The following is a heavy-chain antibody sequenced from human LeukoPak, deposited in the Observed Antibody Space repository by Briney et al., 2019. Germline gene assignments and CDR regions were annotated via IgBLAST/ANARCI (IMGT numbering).Heavy chain of an antibody. CDR1: GFTFSSYA. CDR2: ISYDGSNK. J-gene: IGHJ4*02. CDR3: ARDDYYGDGG. V-gene: IGHV3-30*04. Sequence: GGSLRLSCAASGFTFSSYAMHWVRQAPGKGLEWVAVISYDGSNKYYADSVKGRFTISRDNSKSTLYLQMNSLRAEDTAVYYCARDDYYGDGGWGQGTLVTVSS. D-gene: IGHD3-10*01.